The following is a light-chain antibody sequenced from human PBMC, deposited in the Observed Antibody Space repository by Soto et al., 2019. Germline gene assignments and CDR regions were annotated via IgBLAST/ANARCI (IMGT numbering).Light chain of an antibody. V-gene: IGKV3-11*01. CDR1: QSVSSY. Sequence: EIVLTQSPATLSLSPGERATLSCRASQSVSSYLAWYQQKPGQAPMLLIYDASNRATGIPARFSGSGSGTDFTLTISSLEPEDFAVYYCQQRSNWPRMYTFGQGTKLEIK. CDR2: DAS. J-gene: IGKJ2*01. CDR3: QQRSNWPRMYT.